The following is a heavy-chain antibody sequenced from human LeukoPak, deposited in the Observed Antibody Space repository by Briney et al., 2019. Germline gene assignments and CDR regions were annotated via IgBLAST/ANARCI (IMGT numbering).Heavy chain of an antibody. Sequence: SETLSLTCAVYGGSFSGYYWSWIRQPPGKGLEWIGYIYYSRSTNYNPSLKSRVTISVDTSKNQFSLKLSSVTAADTAVYYCARERASSSNDGFDPWGQGTLVTVSS. V-gene: IGHV4-59*01. D-gene: IGHD1-1*01. CDR1: GGSFSGYY. CDR2: IYYSRST. CDR3: ARERASSSNDGFDP. J-gene: IGHJ5*02.